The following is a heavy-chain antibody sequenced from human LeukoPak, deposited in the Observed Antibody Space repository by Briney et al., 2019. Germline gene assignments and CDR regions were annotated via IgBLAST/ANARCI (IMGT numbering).Heavy chain of an antibody. J-gene: IGHJ6*03. D-gene: IGHD3-10*02. CDR1: GGSISSGGYY. CDR2: IYYSGST. CDR3: ASFCSGRDGYYYYYMDV. Sequence: SETLSLTCTVSGGSISSGGYYWSWIPQPPGKGLEWIGYIYYSGSTNYNPSLKSRVTISVDTSKNQFSLKLSSVTAADTAVYCCASFCSGRDGYYYYYMDVWGKGTTVTVSS. V-gene: IGHV4-61*08.